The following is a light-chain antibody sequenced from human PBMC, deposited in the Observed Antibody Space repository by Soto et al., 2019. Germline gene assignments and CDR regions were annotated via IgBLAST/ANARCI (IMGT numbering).Light chain of an antibody. CDR1: SRDVGGYNY. Sequence: QSVLTQPASVSGSPGQSITISCTGTSRDVGGYNYVSWYQQYPGKAPKLMIYGVTNRPSGVSNRFSGSKTSNTASLTISGLQAEDEAYYYCFSHRRGDSHVFGTGTKLTVL. CDR3: FSHRRGDSHV. J-gene: IGLJ1*01. V-gene: IGLV2-14*01. CDR2: GVT.